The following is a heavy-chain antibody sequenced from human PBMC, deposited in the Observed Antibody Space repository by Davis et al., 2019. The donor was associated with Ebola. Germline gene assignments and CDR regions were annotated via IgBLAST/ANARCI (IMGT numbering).Heavy chain of an antibody. Sequence: MPGGSLRLSCTVSGGSISSYYWSWIRQPPGKGLEWIGYIYYSGSTNYNPSLKSRVTISVDTSKNQFSLSLSSVTAADTAVYYCARGSDAYKTGYWGQGTLVTVSS. CDR2: IYYSGST. V-gene: IGHV4-59*01. J-gene: IGHJ4*02. CDR3: ARGSDAYKTGY. CDR1: GGSISSYY. D-gene: IGHD5-24*01.